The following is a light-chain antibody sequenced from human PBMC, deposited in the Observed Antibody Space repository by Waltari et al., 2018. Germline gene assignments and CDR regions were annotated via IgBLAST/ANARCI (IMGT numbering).Light chain of an antibody. Sequence: DIQMTQSPSPLSASVGDRVTSTCQASQDVSNYVNWYQQRPGKAPKLLIYDVSNLQAGVPSRFSGRGSGTQFTLTISTLQLDDIATYSCQQYYNLPPTFGQGTKLEIK. V-gene: IGKV1-33*01. J-gene: IGKJ2*01. CDR1: QDVSNY. CDR3: QQYYNLPPT. CDR2: DVS.